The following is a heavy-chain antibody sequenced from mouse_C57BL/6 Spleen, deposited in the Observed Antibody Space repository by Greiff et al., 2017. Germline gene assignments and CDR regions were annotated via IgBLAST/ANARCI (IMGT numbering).Heavy chain of an antibody. D-gene: IGHD1-1*01. J-gene: IGHJ2*01. CDR1: GYTFTSYW. V-gene: IGHV1-52*01. CDR3: ARSITTVVAPDY. Sequence: QVQLQRPGAELVRPGSSVKLSCKASGYTFTSYWMHWVKQRPIQGLEWIGNIDPSDSETHYNQKFKDKATLTVDKSSSTAYMQLSSLTSEDSAVYYCARSITTVVAPDYWGQGTTLTVSS. CDR2: IDPSDSET.